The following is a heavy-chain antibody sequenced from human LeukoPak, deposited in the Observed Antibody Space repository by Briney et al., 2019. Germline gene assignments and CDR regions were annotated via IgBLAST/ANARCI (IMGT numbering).Heavy chain of an antibody. Sequence: PSQTLSLTCTVSGGSINSGYNYWSWIRQHPGKGLEWIGYIYYSGSTNYNPSLKSRLAISVDTSKNQFSLRLSSVTAADTAVYYCARTKVEDRVYYFDYWGQGTLVTVSS. V-gene: IGHV4-31*03. CDR1: GGSINSGYNY. CDR2: IYYSGST. D-gene: IGHD4-17*01. CDR3: ARTKVEDRVYYFDY. J-gene: IGHJ4*02.